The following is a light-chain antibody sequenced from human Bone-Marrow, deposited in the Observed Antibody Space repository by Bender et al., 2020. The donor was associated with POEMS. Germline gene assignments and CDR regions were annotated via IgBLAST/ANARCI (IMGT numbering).Light chain of an antibody. V-gene: IGLV2-23*02. CDR3: CSYAGNRNV. CDR1: SNDIGSYDL. J-gene: IGLJ1*01. Sequence: HSDLIQPASVSGPPGQSITISCNGTSNDIGSYDLVSWYQQHPGKAPKLMIYEVTKRPSGVSNRFSGSKSGNTASLTISGLQAEDEADYYCCSYAGNRNVFGTGTKVTVL. CDR2: EVT.